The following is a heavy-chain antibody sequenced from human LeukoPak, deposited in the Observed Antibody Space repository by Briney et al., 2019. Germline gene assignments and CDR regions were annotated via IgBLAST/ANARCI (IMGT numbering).Heavy chain of an antibody. J-gene: IGHJ4*02. CDR1: GGSMSSYY. V-gene: IGHV4-59*12. D-gene: IGHD6-19*01. CDR3: ARVAGSGWMGDY. CDR2: IYYSGST. Sequence: PSETLSLTCTVSGGSMSSYYWSWIRQPPGKGLEWIGYIYYSGSTYYNPSLKSRVTISVDTSKNQFSLKLSSVTAADTAVYYCARVAGSGWMGDYWGQGTLVTVSS.